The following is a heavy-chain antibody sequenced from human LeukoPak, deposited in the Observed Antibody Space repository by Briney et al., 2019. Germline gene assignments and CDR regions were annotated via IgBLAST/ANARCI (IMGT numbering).Heavy chain of an antibody. V-gene: IGHV3-30*18. Sequence: PGGSLRLSCAASGFTFSSYGMHWVRQAPGKGLEWVAVISYDGSNKYYADSVKGRFTISRDNSKNTLYLQMNSLRAEDTAVYYCAKVPMVRGTSPYFDYWGQGTLVTVSS. D-gene: IGHD3-10*01. CDR1: GFTFSSYG. CDR3: AKVPMVRGTSPYFDY. J-gene: IGHJ4*02. CDR2: ISYDGSNK.